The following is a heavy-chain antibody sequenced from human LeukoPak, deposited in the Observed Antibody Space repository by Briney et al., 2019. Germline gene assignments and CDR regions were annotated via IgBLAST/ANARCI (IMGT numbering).Heavy chain of an antibody. D-gene: IGHD6-19*01. CDR3: VRSVGSSGWYGEFDY. CDR1: GYTFTSYY. CDR2: INPSGGST. Sequence: ASVKVSCKASGYTFTSYYMHWVRQAPGHGLEWMGIINPSGGSTGYVQKLQGRVTMTRDTSTSTVYMEVSSLRSEDTAVYFCVRSVGSSGWYGEFDYWGQGTLVTVSS. J-gene: IGHJ4*02. V-gene: IGHV1-46*01.